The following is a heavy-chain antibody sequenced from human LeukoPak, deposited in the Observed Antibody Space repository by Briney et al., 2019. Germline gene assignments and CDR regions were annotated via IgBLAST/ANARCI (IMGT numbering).Heavy chain of an antibody. V-gene: IGHV3-23*01. CDR3: AKFPHAFDI. J-gene: IGHJ3*02. Sequence: GGSLRLSCVASGFTFSSYAMSWVRQAPGKGLEWVSAISGSGGSTYYADSVQGRFTISRDNSKNTLHLQMNSLRAEDTAVYYCAKFPHAFDIWGQGTMVTVSS. CDR1: GFTFSSYA. CDR2: ISGSGGST.